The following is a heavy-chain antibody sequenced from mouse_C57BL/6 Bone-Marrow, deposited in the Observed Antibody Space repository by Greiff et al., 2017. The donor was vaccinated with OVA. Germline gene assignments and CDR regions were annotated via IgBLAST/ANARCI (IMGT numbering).Heavy chain of an antibody. Sequence: VQLQQSGAELVMPGASVKLSCKASGYTFTSYWMHWVKQRPGQGLEWIGEIDPSDSYTNYNQKLKGKSTLTVDKSSSTAYMQLSSLTSEDSAVYYCARRGLSSRTVVAGENFDYWGQGTTLTVSS. J-gene: IGHJ2*01. V-gene: IGHV1-69*01. CDR1: GYTFTSYW. D-gene: IGHD1-1*01. CDR3: ARRGLSSRTVVAGENFDY. CDR2: IDPSDSYT.